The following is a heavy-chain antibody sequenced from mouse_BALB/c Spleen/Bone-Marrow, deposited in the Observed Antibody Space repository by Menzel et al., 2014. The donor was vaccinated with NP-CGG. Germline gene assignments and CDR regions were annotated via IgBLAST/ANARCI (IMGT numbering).Heavy chain of an antibody. CDR3: ARNHRGYYFDY. Sequence: VQLQQSGPGLVQPSQSLSITCTVSGFSLSSYGVHWVRQFPGKGLEWLGVIWSGGSTDYNAAFISRLTISKDNSKSQVFFKMTSLQANDTAIYYCARNHRGYYFDYWGQGTTLTVSS. CDR2: IWSGGST. V-gene: IGHV2-2*02. D-gene: IGHD3-1*01. CDR1: GFSLSSYG. J-gene: IGHJ2*01.